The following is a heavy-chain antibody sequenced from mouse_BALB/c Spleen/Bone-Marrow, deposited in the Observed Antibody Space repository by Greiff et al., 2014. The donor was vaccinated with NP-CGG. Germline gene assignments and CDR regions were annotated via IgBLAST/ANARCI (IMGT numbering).Heavy chain of an antibody. CDR3: ERSATMIFAY. D-gene: IGHD2-4*01. CDR2: INPSTGYT. CDR1: GYTFTSYW. Sequence: QVQLQQSGAELAKPGASVKMSCKASGYTFTSYWMHWVKQRPGQGLEWIGYINPSTGYTEYNQKFKDKATLTADKSSSTAYMQLSSLTSEDSAFYYGERSATMIFAYWGQGTLVTVSA. V-gene: IGHV1-7*01. J-gene: IGHJ3*01.